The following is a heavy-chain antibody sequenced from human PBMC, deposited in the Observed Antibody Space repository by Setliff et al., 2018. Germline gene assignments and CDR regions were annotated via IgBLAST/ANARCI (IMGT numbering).Heavy chain of an antibody. D-gene: IGHD2-2*01. CDR3: TRHEDRNKCTSSSCYRENDAFDV. V-gene: IGHV5-51*01. J-gene: IGHJ3*01. CDR2: IYPGDSDT. CDR1: GYIFTNYW. Sequence: PGESLKISCKASGYIFTNYWIGWVRQMPGKGLEWMGVIYPGDSDTRYSPSFQDQVTISADKSINTAYLQRSSLKASDTAIYYCTRHEDRNKCTSSSCYRENDAFDVWGQGAMVTVSS.